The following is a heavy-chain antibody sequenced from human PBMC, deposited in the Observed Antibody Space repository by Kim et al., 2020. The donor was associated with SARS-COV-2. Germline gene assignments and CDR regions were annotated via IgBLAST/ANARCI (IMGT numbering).Heavy chain of an antibody. Sequence: SETLSLTCAVYGGSFSGYYWSWIRQPPGKGLEWIGEINHSGSTNYNPSLKSRVTISVDTSKNQFSLKLSSVTAADTAVYYCARVAAANYYGMDVWGQGTTVTVSS. CDR2: INHSGST. D-gene: IGHD6-13*01. J-gene: IGHJ6*02. CDR1: GGSFSGYY. V-gene: IGHV4-34*01. CDR3: ARVAAANYYGMDV.